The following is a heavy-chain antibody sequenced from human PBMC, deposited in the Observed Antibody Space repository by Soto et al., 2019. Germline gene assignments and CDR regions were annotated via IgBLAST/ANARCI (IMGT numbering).Heavy chain of an antibody. CDR3: AVAVAVTGASSSFDY. D-gene: IGHD6-19*01. CDR2: IFSNDEK. Sequence: SGPTLVNPTETLTLTCTASGFSLSNARMGVSWIRQPPGKALEWLAHIFSNDEKSYSTSLKSRLTISKDTSKSQVVLTMTNMDPVDTATYYCAVAVAVTGASSSFDYWGQGTLVTVSS. J-gene: IGHJ4*02. V-gene: IGHV2-26*01. CDR1: GFSLSNARMG.